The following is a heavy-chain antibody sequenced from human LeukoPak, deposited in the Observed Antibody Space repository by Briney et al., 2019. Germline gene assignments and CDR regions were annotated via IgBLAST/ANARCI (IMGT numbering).Heavy chain of an antibody. CDR1: GGSISSYY. CDR3: ARETSQKGAHYMDV. V-gene: IGHV4-4*07. D-gene: IGHD3-16*01. CDR2: IYTSGST. J-gene: IGHJ6*03. Sequence: SETLSLTCTVSGGSISSYYWSWIRQPAGKGLEWIGRIYTSGSTNYNPSLKSRVTISVDTSKNQFSLKLSSVTAADTAVYYCARETSQKGAHYMDVWGKGTTVTIPS.